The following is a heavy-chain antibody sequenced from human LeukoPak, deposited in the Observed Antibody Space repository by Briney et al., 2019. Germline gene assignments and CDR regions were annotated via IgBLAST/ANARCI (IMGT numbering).Heavy chain of an antibody. Sequence: GGSLRLSCAVSGFTFSYSAMHWVRQAPDKGLEWVAVMSYDGTNKYYGDSVKGRFTISRDNSKNTLYLQMNSLKLEDTALYFCVVGGWESSLYRFDYWGQGTPVTVSS. J-gene: IGHJ4*02. CDR2: MSYDGTNK. V-gene: IGHV3-30*03. D-gene: IGHD3-16*02. CDR1: GFTFSYSA. CDR3: VVGGWESSLYRFDY.